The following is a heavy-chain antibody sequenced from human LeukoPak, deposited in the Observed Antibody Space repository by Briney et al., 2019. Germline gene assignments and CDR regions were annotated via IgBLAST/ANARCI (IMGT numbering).Heavy chain of an antibody. CDR2: ISWNSGSI. V-gene: IGHV3-9*01. D-gene: IGHD3-10*01. CDR1: GFTFDDYA. Sequence: PGGSLRLSCAASGFTFDDYAMHWVRQAPGKGLEWVSGISWNSGSIGYADSVKGRFTISRDNAKNSLYLQMNSLRAEDTALYYCAKAGWPLWSQPYFDYWGQGTLVTVSS. J-gene: IGHJ4*02. CDR3: AKAGWPLWSQPYFDY.